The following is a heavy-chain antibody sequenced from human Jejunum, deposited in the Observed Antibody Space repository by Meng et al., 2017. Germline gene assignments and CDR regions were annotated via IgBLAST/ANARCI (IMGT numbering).Heavy chain of an antibody. J-gene: IGHJ5*02. Sequence: SETLSLTCTVTGGSISGYYWSWIRQAPGKGLEWIGFIYYSGITKYNPSLKSRVTISIDTSENQLFLKMNSVTAADTAVYYCARESFGSGRNNWFDPWGQGSLVTVSS. CDR3: ARESFGSGRNNWFDP. CDR2: IYYSGIT. D-gene: IGHD3-10*01. CDR1: GGSISGYY. V-gene: IGHV4-59*01.